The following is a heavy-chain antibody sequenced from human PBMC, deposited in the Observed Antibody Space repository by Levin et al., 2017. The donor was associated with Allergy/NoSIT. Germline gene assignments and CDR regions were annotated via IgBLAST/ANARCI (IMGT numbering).Heavy chain of an antibody. D-gene: IGHD2-8*01. Sequence: LSLTCAASGFTFSDYYMSWIRQAPGKGLEWVSYISSSGSTIYYADSVKGRFTISRDNAKNSLYLQMNSLRAEDTAVYYCARDYCTNGVCYSDYWGQGTLVTVSS. CDR3: ARDYCTNGVCYSDY. CDR2: ISSSGSTI. CDR1: GFTFSDYY. J-gene: IGHJ4*02. V-gene: IGHV3-11*01.